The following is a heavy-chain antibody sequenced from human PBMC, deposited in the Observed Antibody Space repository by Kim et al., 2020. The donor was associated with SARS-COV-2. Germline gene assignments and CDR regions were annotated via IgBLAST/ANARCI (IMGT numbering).Heavy chain of an antibody. V-gene: IGHV1-18*01. CDR3: ARVPIKGLRYYYYGMDV. J-gene: IGHJ6*02. CDR2: ISAYNGNT. CDR1: GYTFTSYG. Sequence: ASVKVSCKASGYTFTSYGISWVRQAPGQGLEWMGWISAYNGNTNYAQKLQGRVTMTTDTSTSTAYMELRSLRSDDTAVYYCARVPIKGLRYYYYGMDVWGQGTTVTVSS. D-gene: IGHD4-17*01.